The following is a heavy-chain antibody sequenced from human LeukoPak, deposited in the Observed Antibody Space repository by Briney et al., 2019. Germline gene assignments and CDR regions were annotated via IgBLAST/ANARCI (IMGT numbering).Heavy chain of an antibody. V-gene: IGHV3-48*04. CDR3: ARQGYMDV. Sequence: GGSLRLSCAVSGITLSNYGMNWVRQAPGKGLEWVSYISSSSSTIYYADSVKGRFTISRDNAKNSLYLQMNSLRAEDTAVYYCARQGYMDVWGKGTTVTVSS. J-gene: IGHJ6*03. CDR2: ISSSSSTI. CDR1: GITLSNYG.